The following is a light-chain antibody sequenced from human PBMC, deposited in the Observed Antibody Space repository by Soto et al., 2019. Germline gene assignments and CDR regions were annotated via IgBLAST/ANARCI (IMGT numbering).Light chain of an antibody. CDR2: GAS. Sequence: EIVMPQSPATLSVSPGASATLSCRASQSVSRNLAWYQKKPGQAPRLLIYGASTRATGIPARLSGSGSGKELTLTLSSLQSEDVAVYYGQQYNKWPLTFGPGTKVDI. CDR3: QQYNKWPLT. CDR1: QSVSRN. J-gene: IGKJ3*01. V-gene: IGKV3-15*01.